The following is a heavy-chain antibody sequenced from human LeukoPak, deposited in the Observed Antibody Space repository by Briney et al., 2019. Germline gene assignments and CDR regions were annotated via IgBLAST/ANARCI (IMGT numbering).Heavy chain of an antibody. CDR3: ARAGYSYGYGAFDI. D-gene: IGHD5-18*01. V-gene: IGHV3-21*01. Sequence: PGGSLRLSCAASGFAFSSYSMNWVRQAPGKGLEWVSSISSSSSYIYYADSVKGRFTISRDNAKNSLYLQMNSLRAEDTAVYYCARAGYSYGYGAFDIWGQGTMVTVSS. CDR1: GFAFSSYS. J-gene: IGHJ3*02. CDR2: ISSSSSYI.